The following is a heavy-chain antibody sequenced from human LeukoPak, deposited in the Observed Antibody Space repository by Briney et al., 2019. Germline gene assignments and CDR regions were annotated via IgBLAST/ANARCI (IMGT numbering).Heavy chain of an antibody. D-gene: IGHD3/OR15-3a*01. Sequence: ETLSLTCTVSGGSISSSSYYWGWIRQAPGKGLEWVSSITGSSSFIYYADSVKGRFTISRDNAKNSLYLQMNSLRAEDTAVYYCARVSGTWTFDYWGQGTLVTVSS. V-gene: IGHV3-21*01. CDR2: ITGSSSFI. J-gene: IGHJ4*02. CDR3: ARVSGTWTFDY. CDR1: GGSISSSS.